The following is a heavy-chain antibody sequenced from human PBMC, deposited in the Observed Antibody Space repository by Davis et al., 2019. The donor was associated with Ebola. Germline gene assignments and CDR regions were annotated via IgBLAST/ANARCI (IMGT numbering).Heavy chain of an antibody. J-gene: IGHJ3*01. V-gene: IGHV4-34*01. CDR1: GGSFSGYY. D-gene: IGHD6-19*01. Sequence: MPSETLSLTCAVYGGSFSGYYWSWIRQPPGKGPEWIGEINDSGGTYYNPSLKSRVTISVDTSKNQFSLKLTSVTAADTAVYYCARGAGAAVAQLLWGQGTMVTVSS. CDR3: ARGAGAAVAQLL. CDR2: INDSGGT.